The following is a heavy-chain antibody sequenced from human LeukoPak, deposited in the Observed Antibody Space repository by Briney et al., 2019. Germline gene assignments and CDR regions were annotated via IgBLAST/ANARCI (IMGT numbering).Heavy chain of an antibody. CDR2: MNPNSGNT. V-gene: IGHV1-8*02. Sequence: GSSVKVSCKASGGTFSSYAISWVRQAPGQGLEWMGWMNPNSGNTGYAQKFQGRVTMTRDTSISTAYMGLSSLRSEDTAVYYCARRQQWSGGSWFDPWGQGTLVTVSS. J-gene: IGHJ5*02. CDR1: GGTFSSYA. D-gene: IGHD6-19*01. CDR3: ARRQQWSGGSWFDP.